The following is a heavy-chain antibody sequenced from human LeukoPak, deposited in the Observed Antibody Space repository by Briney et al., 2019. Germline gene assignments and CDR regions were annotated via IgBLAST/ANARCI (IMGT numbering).Heavy chain of an antibody. V-gene: IGHV3-11*06. J-gene: IGHJ2*01. CDR2: ISSSSSYT. Sequence: GGSLRLSCAASGFTFSDYYMSWIRQAPGKGLEWVSCISSSSSYTNYADSVKGRFTISRDNAKNSLYLQMNSLRAEDTAVYYCARAVRGLVASDLWGRGTLVTVSS. D-gene: IGHD2-21*01. CDR1: GFTFSDYY. CDR3: ARAVRGLVASDL.